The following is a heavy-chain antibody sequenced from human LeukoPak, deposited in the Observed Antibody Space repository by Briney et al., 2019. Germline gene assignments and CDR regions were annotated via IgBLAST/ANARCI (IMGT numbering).Heavy chain of an antibody. J-gene: IGHJ6*02. CDR2: VYYSGTT. D-gene: IGHD1-26*01. CDR3: AGDPSGVGPLKDCYYGIDV. V-gene: IGHV4-59*01. Sequence: NPSETLSLTCTVSGDSISSFHWAWIRQPPGKGLEWIGYVYYSGTTTYNPSLKSRVTISVDTSKNQFSLKLTSVTAADTAVYYCAGDPSGVGPLKDCYYGIDVWGQGTTVTVSS. CDR1: GDSISSFH.